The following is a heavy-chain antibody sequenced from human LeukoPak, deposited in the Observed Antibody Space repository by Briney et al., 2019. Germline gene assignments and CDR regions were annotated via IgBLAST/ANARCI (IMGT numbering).Heavy chain of an antibody. Sequence: GASVKVSCKASGYTFTGYYMHWVRQAPGQGLEWMGWINPNSGGTSYAQKFQGRVTMTRDTSISTAYMELSRLRSDDTAVYYCARDNVLMDGWLEEYWGQGTLVTVSS. J-gene: IGHJ4*02. CDR1: GYTFTGYY. V-gene: IGHV1-2*02. CDR3: ARDNVLMDGWLEEY. D-gene: IGHD2-8*01. CDR2: INPNSGGT.